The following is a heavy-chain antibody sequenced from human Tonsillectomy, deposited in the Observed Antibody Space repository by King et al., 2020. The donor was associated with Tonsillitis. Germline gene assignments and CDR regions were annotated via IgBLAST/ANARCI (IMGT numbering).Heavy chain of an antibody. Sequence: VQLQQWGAGLLKPSETLSLICAVYGGSFSGYYWSWIRQPPGKGLQWIGEINHSGSTNYNPSLKSRVTISVDTSQNQFSLKLSSVTAADTAICYCARESLYSYDNPDDYWGQGTLVTVSS. V-gene: IGHV4-34*01. CDR3: ARESLYSYDNPDDY. J-gene: IGHJ4*02. CDR1: GGSFSGYY. D-gene: IGHD5-18*01. CDR2: INHSGST.